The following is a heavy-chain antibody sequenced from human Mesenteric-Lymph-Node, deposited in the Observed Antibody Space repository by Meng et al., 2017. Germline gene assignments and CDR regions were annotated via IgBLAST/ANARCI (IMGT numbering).Heavy chain of an antibody. Sequence: GESLKISCAASGFTFDDYGMSWVRQAPGKGLEWMANIRGDGSVRQYVDSLMGRFIISRDNAKNSLYLQLNSLRVDDTAVYYCGRQGSWAFDIWGQGTMVTVSS. J-gene: IGHJ3*02. V-gene: IGHV3-7*01. CDR3: GRQGSWAFDI. CDR1: GFTFDDYG. CDR2: IRGDGSVR. D-gene: IGHD6-6*01.